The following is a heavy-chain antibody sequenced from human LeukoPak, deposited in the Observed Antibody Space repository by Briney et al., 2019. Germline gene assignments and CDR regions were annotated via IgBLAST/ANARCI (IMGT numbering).Heavy chain of an antibody. D-gene: IGHD3-22*01. Sequence: GASVKVSCKASGYTFTSYGISWVRQAPGQGLEWMGIINPSGGSTSYAQKFQGRVTMTRDTSTSTVYMELSSLRSEDTAVYYCAVTYYYDSSGARIDYWGQGTLVTVSS. CDR1: GYTFTSYG. CDR3: AVTYYYDSSGARIDY. V-gene: IGHV1-46*01. J-gene: IGHJ4*02. CDR2: INPSGGST.